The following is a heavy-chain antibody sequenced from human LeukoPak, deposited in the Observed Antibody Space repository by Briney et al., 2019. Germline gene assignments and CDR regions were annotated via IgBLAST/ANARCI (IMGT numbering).Heavy chain of an antibody. Sequence: GGSLRLSCAASGFTFSSYAMTWVRQAPGKGLEWVSAISGSGVSTYYADSVKGRFTISRDNSNNTLYLQMNSLRAEDTALYYCARSPTGSLDYWGQGTLVTVSS. CDR1: GFTFSSYA. CDR2: ISGSGVST. D-gene: IGHD1-14*01. J-gene: IGHJ4*02. V-gene: IGHV3-23*01. CDR3: ARSPTGSLDY.